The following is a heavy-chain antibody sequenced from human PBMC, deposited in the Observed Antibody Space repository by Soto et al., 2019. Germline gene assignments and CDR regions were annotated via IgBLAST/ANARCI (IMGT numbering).Heavy chain of an antibody. J-gene: IGHJ6*02. CDR1: GGSFSRYA. D-gene: IGHD3-3*01. V-gene: IGHV1-69*13. Sequence: LVKLACKASGGSFSRYAISWVRQAPGQGIEWMGGIIPIFGTANYAQKFQGRVTITADESTSTAYMELSSLRSEDTAVYYCARSGSPGPEGYYYYYGMDVWGRGTTVTVSS. CDR2: IIPIFGTA. CDR3: ARSGSPGPEGYYYYYGMDV.